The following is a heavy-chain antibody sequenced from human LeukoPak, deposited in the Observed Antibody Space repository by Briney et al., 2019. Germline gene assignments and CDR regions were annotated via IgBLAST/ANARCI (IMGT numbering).Heavy chain of an antibody. Sequence: PGGSLRLSCAASGFTFSSYSMNWVRQAPGKGLEWVSSISSSSSYIYYADSVKGRFTISRDNAKNSLYLQMNSLRAEDTAVYYCARLGDSIHFFDYWGQGTLVTVSS. D-gene: IGHD3-16*01. CDR3: ARLGDSIHFFDY. CDR1: GFTFSSYS. J-gene: IGHJ4*02. V-gene: IGHV3-21*01. CDR2: ISSSSSYI.